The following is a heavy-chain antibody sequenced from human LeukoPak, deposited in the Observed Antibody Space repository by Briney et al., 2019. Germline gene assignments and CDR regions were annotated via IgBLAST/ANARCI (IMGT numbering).Heavy chain of an antibody. J-gene: IGHJ5*01. D-gene: IGHD3-16*02. CDR1: GYTFTNYA. V-gene: IGHV7-4-1*02. Sequence: ASVKVSCKSSGYTFTNYAMNWVRQAPGQGLEWMGWINPNTGNPTYAQGFTGRFVFSLDTSVTTTYLQISGLKAEDTAVYYCARAYQRLGGLSFPDSWGQGTLVTVSS. CDR2: INPNTGNP. CDR3: ARAYQRLGGLSFPDS.